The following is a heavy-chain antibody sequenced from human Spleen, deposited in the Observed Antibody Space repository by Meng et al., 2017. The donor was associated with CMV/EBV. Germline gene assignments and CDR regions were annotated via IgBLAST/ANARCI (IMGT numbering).Heavy chain of an antibody. CDR3: WGYCSGASCSRVDY. Sequence: GGSLRLSCAASGFTFSSYWMSWVRQAPGKGLEWVANIKQDGSEKYYVDSVKGRFTISRDNAKNSLSLHMNDLRPEDSALYYCWGYCSGASCSRVDYWGQGTLVTVSS. CDR1: GFTFSSYW. V-gene: IGHV3-7*03. J-gene: IGHJ4*02. CDR2: IKQDGSEK. D-gene: IGHD2-2*01.